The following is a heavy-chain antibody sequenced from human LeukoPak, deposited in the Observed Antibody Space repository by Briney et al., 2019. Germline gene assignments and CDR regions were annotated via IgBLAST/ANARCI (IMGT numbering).Heavy chain of an antibody. CDR3: ASGGSSVYYFY. J-gene: IGHJ4*02. Sequence: SETLSLTCTVSGGSISSGSYYWSWIRQPAGKGLEWIGSIYYSGSTYYNPSLKSRVTISVDTSKNQFSLKLSSVTAADTAVYYCASGGSSVYYFYWGQGTLVTVSS. V-gene: IGHV4-39*01. CDR2: IYYSGST. CDR1: GGSISSGSYY. D-gene: IGHD3-22*01.